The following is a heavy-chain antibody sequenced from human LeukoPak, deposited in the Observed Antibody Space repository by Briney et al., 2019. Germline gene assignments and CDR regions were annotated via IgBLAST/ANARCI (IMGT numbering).Heavy chain of an antibody. J-gene: IGHJ3*02. Sequence: PGGSLRLSCAASGFTFSSYGMHWVRQAPGKGLEWVAFIRYDGSNKYYADSVKGRFTISRDNSKNTLYLQMNSLRAEDTAVYYCAKDRLRSSREYAFDIWGQGTMVTVSS. CDR3: AKDRLRSSREYAFDI. D-gene: IGHD6-6*01. V-gene: IGHV3-30*02. CDR1: GFTFSSYG. CDR2: IRYDGSNK.